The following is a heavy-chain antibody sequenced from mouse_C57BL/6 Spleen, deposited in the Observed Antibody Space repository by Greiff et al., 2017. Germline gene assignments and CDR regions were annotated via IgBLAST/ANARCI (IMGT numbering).Heavy chain of an antibody. V-gene: IGHV1-69*01. CDR1: GYTFTSYW. D-gene: IGHD1-1*01. Sequence: QVQLQQPGAELVMPGASVKLSCKASGYTFTSYWMHWVKQRPGQGLEWIGEIDPSDSYTNYNQKFKGKSTLTVDTSSSTAYMQLSSLTSEDSAVYDGARRYYYGSSWDFDVWGKGTTVTVSA. CDR2: IDPSDSYT. J-gene: IGHJ1*03. CDR3: ARRYYYGSSWDFDV.